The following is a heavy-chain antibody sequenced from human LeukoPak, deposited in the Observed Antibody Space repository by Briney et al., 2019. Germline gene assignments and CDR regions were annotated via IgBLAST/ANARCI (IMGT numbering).Heavy chain of an antibody. CDR1: GLPFSTYS. CDR2: ISSSGNSI. CDR3: ATAGHPGYDFWGGFAFYFDR. J-gene: IGHJ4*02. D-gene: IGHD3-3*01. Sequence: GGSLRLSCAASGLPFSTYSMNWVRQAPGKGLEWVSYISSSGNSIYYADSVKGRFTISRDNAKNSLYLQMNTLRAEDTALYFCATAGHPGYDFWGGFAFYFDRWGQGALVTVSS. V-gene: IGHV3-48*01.